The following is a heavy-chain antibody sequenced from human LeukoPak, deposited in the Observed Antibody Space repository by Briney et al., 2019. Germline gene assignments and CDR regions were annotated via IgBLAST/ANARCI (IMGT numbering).Heavy chain of an antibody. CDR2: MYHSGST. CDR3: ARHGGSNHIQRTFDI. V-gene: IGHV4-38-2*01. Sequence: PSDTLSLTCDVSGYSIRSGYYWGWIRQPPGKGLEFIGRMYHSGSTYYNPSLKSRVTISVDTSKNQFSLKLSSVTAADTAVYYCARHGGSNHIQRTFDIWGQGTMVTVSS. D-gene: IGHD1-26*01. J-gene: IGHJ3*02. CDR1: GYSIRSGYY.